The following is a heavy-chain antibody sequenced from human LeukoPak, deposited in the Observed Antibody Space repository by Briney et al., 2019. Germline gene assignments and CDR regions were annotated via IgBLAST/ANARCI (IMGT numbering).Heavy chain of an antibody. CDR2: INHSGST. J-gene: IGHJ6*03. CDR3: ARGHFWSGYYPYYYYYYMDV. Sequence: NSSETLSLTCAVYSGSFSGYYWSWIRQPPGKGLEWIGEINHSGSTNYNPSLKSRVTISVDTSKNQFSLKLSSVTAADTAVYYCARGHFWSGYYPYYYYYYMDVWGKGTTVTVSS. D-gene: IGHD3-3*02. V-gene: IGHV4-34*01. CDR1: SGSFSGYY.